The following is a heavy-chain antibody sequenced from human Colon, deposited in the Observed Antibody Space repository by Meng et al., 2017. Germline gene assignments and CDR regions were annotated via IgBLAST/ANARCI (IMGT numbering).Heavy chain of an antibody. CDR2: SFSSGST. CDR3: ARADISSTWFFDL. Sequence: SESLSLTCTVSGVSMISNGYCWGWVRQPPGKGLEWLGSSFSSGSTYFNSSLTSRITLSMKLPMGTSKKQFSLKVKSVTAADTALYYCARADISSTWFFDLWGQGTLVTVSS. D-gene: IGHD6-13*01. CDR1: GVSMISNGYC. J-gene: IGHJ4*02. V-gene: IGHV4-39*07.